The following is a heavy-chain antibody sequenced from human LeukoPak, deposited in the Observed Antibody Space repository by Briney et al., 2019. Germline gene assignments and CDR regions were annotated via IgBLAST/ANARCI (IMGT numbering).Heavy chain of an antibody. CDR1: GDSVSSNSAA. D-gene: IGHD3-16*01. V-gene: IGHV6-1*01. J-gene: IGHJ6*02. CDR2: TYYRSKWYN. Sequence: SQTLSLTCAISGDSVSSNSAAWNWIRQSPSRGLEWLGRTYYRSKWYNDYAVSVKSRITINADTSKNQFSLQLNSVTPEDTAVYYCASLRGVPMGGIGYYYGMDVWGQGTTVTVSS. CDR3: ASLRGVPMGGIGYYYGMDV.